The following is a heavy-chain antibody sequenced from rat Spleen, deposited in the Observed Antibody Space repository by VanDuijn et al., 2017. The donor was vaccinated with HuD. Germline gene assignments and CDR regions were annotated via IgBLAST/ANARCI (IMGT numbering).Heavy chain of an antibody. V-gene: IGHV1-43*01. CDR3: ASRPLDSNYYSYFDY. CDR1: GYTFTSYY. Sequence: QVQLQQSGAELAKPGSSVKISCKASGYTFTSYYISWIKQTTGQGLEYIGYINMGSGGTNYNEKFKGKATLTVDKSSSTAFLQLSSLTPDDSAVFYCASRPLDSNYYSYFDYWGQGVMVTVSS. CDR2: INMGSGGT. D-gene: IGHD1-12*02. J-gene: IGHJ2*01.